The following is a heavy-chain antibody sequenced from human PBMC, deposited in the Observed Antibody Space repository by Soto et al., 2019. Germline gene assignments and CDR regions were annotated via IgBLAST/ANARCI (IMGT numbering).Heavy chain of an antibody. CDR2: IYYSGST. D-gene: IGHD1-1*01. CDR3: AREGMPTIQFPSDAFDI. CDR1: GGSISSYY. V-gene: IGHV4-59*01. J-gene: IGHJ3*02. Sequence: SETLSLTCSVSGGSISSYYWSWIRQPPGKGLEWIGYIYYSGSTNYNPSLKSRVTISVDTSKNQFSLKLSSVTAADTAVYYCAREGMPTIQFPSDAFDIWGQGTMVTVSS.